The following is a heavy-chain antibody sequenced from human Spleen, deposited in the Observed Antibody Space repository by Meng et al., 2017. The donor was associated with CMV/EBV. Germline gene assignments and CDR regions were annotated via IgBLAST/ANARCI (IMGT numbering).Heavy chain of an antibody. CDR3: ARGIVATRRGVFYFDY. D-gene: IGHD5-12*01. J-gene: IGHJ4*02. CDR1: GGSVTSGGYY. CDR2: IYHSGST. Sequence: SETLSLTCTVSGGSVTSGGYYWSWIRLSPGMGLEWIGYIYHSGSTFYNPSLSSRVTISVDTSKNQFSLELKSVTAADTAVYYCARGIVATRRGVFYFDYWGQGTLVTVS. V-gene: IGHV4-31*03.